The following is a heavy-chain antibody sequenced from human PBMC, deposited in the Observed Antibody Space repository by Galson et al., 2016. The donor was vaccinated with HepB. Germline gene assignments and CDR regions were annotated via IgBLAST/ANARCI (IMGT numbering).Heavy chain of an antibody. V-gene: IGHV3-53*01. CDR1: GFTVSDNH. Sequence: SLRLSCAAAGFTVSDNHVTWIRQAPGKGLECVSVIFGRGNTYYADSVEGRFTISRDNARNTVYLQMNSLRTEDTAVYYCAGYGGISVWSQGTLVTVSS. CDR3: AGYGGISV. CDR2: IFGRGNT. J-gene: IGHJ4*02. D-gene: IGHD4-23*01.